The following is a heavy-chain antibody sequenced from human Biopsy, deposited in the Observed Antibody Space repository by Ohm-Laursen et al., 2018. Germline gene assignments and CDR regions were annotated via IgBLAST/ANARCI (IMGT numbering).Heavy chain of an antibody. CDR3: AKDRYNYTPIGGFSMDV. J-gene: IGHJ6*02. Sequence: SLRLSCAATGFTFSSHGMHWVRQAPGKGLEWVAHFSYDGINKHYADSVKGRFTISRDNSRDTLYLQMSSLRAEDTAVYYCAKDRYNYTPIGGFSMDVWGQGTTVTVSS. D-gene: IGHD5-18*01. CDR1: GFTFSSHG. V-gene: IGHV3-30*18. CDR2: FSYDGINK.